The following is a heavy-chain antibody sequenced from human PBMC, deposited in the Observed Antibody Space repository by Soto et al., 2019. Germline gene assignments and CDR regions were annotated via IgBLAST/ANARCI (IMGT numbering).Heavy chain of an antibody. CDR3: ARQWRYDDNFNGYFNWYFVL. J-gene: IGHJ2*01. V-gene: IGHV1-8*01. Sequence: QVQLVQSGAEVKKPGASVKVSCKASGYTFTSYDINWVRQATGQGLEWMGWMNPNSGNTGYAQKFQGRVTMTRNTSISTAYMELGSLRSEDTAVYYSARQWRYDDNFNGYFNWYFVLWGGGTLVTVSS. CDR1: GYTFTSYD. D-gene: IGHD3-9*01. CDR2: MNPNSGNT.